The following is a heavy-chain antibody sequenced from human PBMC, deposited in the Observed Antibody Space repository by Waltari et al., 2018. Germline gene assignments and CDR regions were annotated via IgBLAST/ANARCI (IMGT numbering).Heavy chain of an antibody. V-gene: IGHV4-38-2*01. Sequence: QVQLQESGPGLVKPSETLSLTCAVSGYSISSGYYWGWIRQPPGKGLEGIGSIYHSGGSSDTPSLKSRVTISVDTSKNQFSLKLSSVTAADTAVYYCARHGYYYDSSGYLDVWGQGTTVTVSS. CDR2: IYHSGGS. J-gene: IGHJ6*02. CDR1: GYSISSGYY. CDR3: ARHGYYYDSSGYLDV. D-gene: IGHD3-22*01.